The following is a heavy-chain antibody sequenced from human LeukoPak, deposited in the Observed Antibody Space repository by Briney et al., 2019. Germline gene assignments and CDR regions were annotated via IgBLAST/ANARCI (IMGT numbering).Heavy chain of an antibody. CDR2: ISYDGSNK. CDR1: GFTFSSYA. Sequence: GGSLRLSCAASGFTFSSYAMHWVRQAPGKGLEWVAVISYDGSNKYYADSVKGRFTISRDNSKNTLYLQMNSLRAEDTAVYYCATVFSDYYDSSGYPYWGQGTLVTVSS. J-gene: IGHJ4*02. V-gene: IGHV3-30-3*01. CDR3: ATVFSDYYDSSGYPY. D-gene: IGHD3-22*01.